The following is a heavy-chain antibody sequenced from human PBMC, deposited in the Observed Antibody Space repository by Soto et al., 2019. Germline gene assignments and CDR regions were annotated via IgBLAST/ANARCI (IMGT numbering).Heavy chain of an antibody. V-gene: IGHV1-69*13. CDR3: ARDLLQDGFDI. Sequence: PSVTVSCKASGGTFSSYAISWVRQAPGQGLEWMGGIIPIFGTANYAQKFQGRVTITADESTSTAYMELSSLRSEDTAVYYCARDLLQDGFDIWGQGTMVTVSS. J-gene: IGHJ3*02. CDR1: GGTFSSYA. D-gene: IGHD2-15*01. CDR2: IIPIFGTA.